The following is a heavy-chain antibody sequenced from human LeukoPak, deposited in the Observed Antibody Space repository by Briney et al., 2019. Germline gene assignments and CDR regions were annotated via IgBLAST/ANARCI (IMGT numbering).Heavy chain of an antibody. CDR1: GGSIISTNYY. D-gene: IGHD6-13*01. CDR3: ARRSSSREAAHYFDY. Sequence: SETLSLTCTVSGGSIISTNYYWGWIRQPPGMGLEWIGNIYHSGTTYYNPSLKSRVTMSVDTSKNQFSLKLSSVTAADTAVYYCARRSSSREAAHYFDYWGQGTLVTVSS. J-gene: IGHJ4*02. V-gene: IGHV4-39*01. CDR2: IYHSGTT.